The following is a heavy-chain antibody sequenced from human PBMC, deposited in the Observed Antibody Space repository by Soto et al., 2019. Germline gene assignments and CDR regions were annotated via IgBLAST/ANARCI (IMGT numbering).Heavy chain of an antibody. V-gene: IGHV1-8*01. CDR2: MNPNSGNT. J-gene: IGHJ3*02. CDR3: ARDRSGYSGSYSKYAFDI. D-gene: IGHD1-26*01. CDR1: GYTFTSYD. Sequence: ASVKVSCKASGYTFTSYDINWVRQATGQGLEWMGWMNPNSGNTGYAQKFQGSVTMTRNTSISTAYMELSSLRSEDTAVYYCARDRSGYSGSYSKYAFDIWGQGTMVTVSS.